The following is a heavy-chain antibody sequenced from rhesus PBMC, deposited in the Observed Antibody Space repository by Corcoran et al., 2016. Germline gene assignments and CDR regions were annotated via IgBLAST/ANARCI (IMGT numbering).Heavy chain of an antibody. J-gene: IGHJ4*01. CDR1: GGSISGDY. CDR2: IGGRMGYLGVSGGST. CDR3: ARDLGLAAAGKVGY. V-gene: IGHV4S5*01. D-gene: IGHD6-31*01. Sequence: QVQLEESGPGLVKPSETLSLTCAVSGGSISGDYWNWIRQPPGKGLEWIGYIGGRMGYLGVSGGSTDYNPSLTSRVTISTGTSKNQLSLRLSSVTAADTAVYYCARDLGLAAAGKVGYWGQGVLVTVSS.